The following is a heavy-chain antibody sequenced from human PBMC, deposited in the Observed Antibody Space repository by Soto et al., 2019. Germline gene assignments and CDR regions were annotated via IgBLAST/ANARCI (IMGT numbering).Heavy chain of an antibody. D-gene: IGHD6-19*01. J-gene: IGHJ5*02. V-gene: IGHV4-34*01. CDR2: INHSGST. CDR1: GGCFSGYY. CDR3: ARASVSSGWYNWFDP. Sequence: QVQLQQWGAGLLKPSETQSLTCAVDGGCFSGYYWSWIRQPPGKGLEWIGEINHSGSTNYNPSLKSRVTISVDTSKNQFSLKLSSVTAADTAVYYCARASVSSGWYNWFDPWGQGTLVTVSS.